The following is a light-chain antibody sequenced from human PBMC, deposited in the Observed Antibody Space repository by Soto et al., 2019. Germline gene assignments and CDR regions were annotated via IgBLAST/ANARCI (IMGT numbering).Light chain of an antibody. V-gene: IGKV3-15*01. CDR1: QSVSSN. J-gene: IGKJ2*01. CDR2: GAS. CDR3: QPYNNN. Sequence: EIVMTQSPATLSVSPGERAPLSCRASQSVSSNLAWYQQKPGQAPRLLIYGASTRATGIPARFSGSGSGTEFTLTISSLQSEDFATYYCQPYNNNFGQGTKVDIK.